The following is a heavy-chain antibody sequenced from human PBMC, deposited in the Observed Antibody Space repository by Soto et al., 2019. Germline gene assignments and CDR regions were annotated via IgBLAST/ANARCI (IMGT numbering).Heavy chain of an antibody. V-gene: IGHV3-7*01. J-gene: IGHJ4*02. CDR3: ARARSRGYNYGYCLDY. CDR2: IKQDGSEK. CDR1: GLTFSSYW. Sequence: EVQLVESGGGLVQPGGSLRLSCAASGLTFSSYWMSWVRQAPGEGLEWVANIKQDGSEKYYVDSVKGRFTISRDNAKNSLYLQMNSLRAEDTAVYYCARARSRGYNYGYCLDYWGQGTLVTVSS. D-gene: IGHD5-18*01.